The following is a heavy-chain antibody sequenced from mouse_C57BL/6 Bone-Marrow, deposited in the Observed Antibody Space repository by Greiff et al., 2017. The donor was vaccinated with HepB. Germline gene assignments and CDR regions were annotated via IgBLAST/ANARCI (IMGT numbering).Heavy chain of an antibody. CDR1: GFTFSDYG. V-gene: IGHV5-15*01. Sequence: EVKLVESGGGLVQPGGSLKLSCAASGFTFSDYGMAWVRQAPRKGPEWVAFISNLAYSIYYADTVTGRFTISRANAKNTLYLEMSSLRSEDTAMYYCARRDYYGFAYWGQGTLVTVSA. CDR2: ISNLAYSI. CDR3: ARRDYYGFAY. J-gene: IGHJ3*01. D-gene: IGHD1-1*01.